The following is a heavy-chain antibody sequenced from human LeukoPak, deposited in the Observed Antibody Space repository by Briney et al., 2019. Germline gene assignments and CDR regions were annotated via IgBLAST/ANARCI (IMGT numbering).Heavy chain of an antibody. CDR3: AKGKYYYDSSGPLDY. CDR2: ISYDGSNK. D-gene: IGHD3-22*01. J-gene: IGHJ4*02. V-gene: IGHV3-30*18. Sequence: PGGSLRLSCAASGFTFSSYGMHWVRQAPGKGLEWVAVISYDGSNKYYADSVKGRFTISRDNSKNTLYLQMNSLRAEDTAVYYCAKGKYYYDSSGPLDYWGQGTLVTVSS. CDR1: GFTFSSYG.